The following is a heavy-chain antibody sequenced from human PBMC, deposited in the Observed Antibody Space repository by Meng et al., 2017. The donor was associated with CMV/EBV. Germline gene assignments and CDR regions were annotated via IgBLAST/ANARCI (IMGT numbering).Heavy chain of an antibody. Sequence: SVKVSCKASGGTFSSYTISWVRQAPGQGLEWMGRIIPILGIANYAQKFQGRVTITADKSTSTAYMELSSLRSEDTAVYYCAREPPLYCSSTSCQYMFDPWGQGTLVTVSS. CDR3: AREPPLYCSSTSCQYMFDP. CDR1: GGTFSSYT. CDR2: IIPILGIA. V-gene: IGHV1-69*04. D-gene: IGHD2-2*01. J-gene: IGHJ5*02.